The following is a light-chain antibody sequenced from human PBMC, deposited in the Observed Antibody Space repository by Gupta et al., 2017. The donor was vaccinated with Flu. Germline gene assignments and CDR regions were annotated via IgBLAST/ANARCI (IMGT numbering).Light chain of an antibody. CDR1: RGSIASKY. J-gene: IGLJ2*01. CDR2: EDN. CDR3: QSYENNNRRV. Sequence: NFILPQLHPVSESPGKTVTISCTRSRGSIASKYVQWYQQRPGRSPTTVIYEDNQRPSGVPDRISGSIDSSSNSASLTISGLKTEDEADYYCQSYENNNRRVFGGGTKLTVL. V-gene: IGLV6-57*01.